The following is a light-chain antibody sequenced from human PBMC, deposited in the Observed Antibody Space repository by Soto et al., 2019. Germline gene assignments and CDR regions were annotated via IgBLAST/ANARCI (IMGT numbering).Light chain of an antibody. CDR1: QSVSSY. J-gene: IGKJ4*01. Sequence: EIVLTQSPATLSLSPGERATLSCRASQSVSSYLAWYQQKPGQAPRLLIYDASNRATGIPARFSGSGSGTDFTLTISSLEPEDFAVYYCQQRSNLPLTFGRGTKVEIK. V-gene: IGKV3-11*01. CDR3: QQRSNLPLT. CDR2: DAS.